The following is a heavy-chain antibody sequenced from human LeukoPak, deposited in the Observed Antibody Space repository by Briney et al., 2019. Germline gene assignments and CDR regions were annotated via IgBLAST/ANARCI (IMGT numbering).Heavy chain of an antibody. J-gene: IGHJ3*02. CDR1: GFTFSSYS. Sequence: GGSLRLSCAASGFTFSSYSMNWARQAPGNGLERVSSISSSSSYIYYADSVKGRFTISRDNAKNSLYLQMNSLRAEDTAVYYCAREGPWAFDIWGQGTMVTVSS. CDR2: ISSSSSYI. V-gene: IGHV3-21*01. CDR3: AREGPWAFDI.